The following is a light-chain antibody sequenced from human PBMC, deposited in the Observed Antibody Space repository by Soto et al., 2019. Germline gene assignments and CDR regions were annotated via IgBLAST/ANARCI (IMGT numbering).Light chain of an antibody. V-gene: IGKV2-28*01. CDR1: QSLLHSNRNTY. CDR3: MQGLHGPWT. J-gene: IGKJ1*01. Sequence: DVVMTQSPLSLPVTPGEPASISCRSSQSLLHSNRNTYLDWYLQKPGQSPQLLIYLSFNRASGVPDRFSGSGTGTDFTLKISRVEAEDVGVYYCMQGLHGPWTFGQGTKVEIK. CDR2: LSF.